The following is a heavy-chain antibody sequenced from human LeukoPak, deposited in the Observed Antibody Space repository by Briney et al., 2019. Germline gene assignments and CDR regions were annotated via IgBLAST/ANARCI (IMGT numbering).Heavy chain of an antibody. V-gene: IGHV4-34*01. CDR1: GGSFSGYY. Sequence: SETLSLTCAVYGGSFSGYYWSWIRQPPGKGLEWIGEINHSGSTNYNPSLKSRVTISVDTSKNQFSLKLSSVTAADTAVYYCARGRRSGSYLDYWGQGTPVTVSS. CDR3: ARGRRSGSYLDY. CDR2: INHSGST. J-gene: IGHJ4*02. D-gene: IGHD3-10*01.